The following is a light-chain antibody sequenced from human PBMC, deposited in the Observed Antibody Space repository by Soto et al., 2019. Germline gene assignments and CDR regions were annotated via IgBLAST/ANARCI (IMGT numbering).Light chain of an antibody. CDR2: GAS. CDR3: QHYKSWPPLT. J-gene: IGKJ4*01. CDR1: QSISDN. V-gene: IGKV3-15*01. Sequence: DIVMTQSPAILSVSLGERATLSCLASQSISDNLAWYQQRSGQAPRLLIYGASTRATGVPARFSGSGSGTEYTRTISSLQSDNFGINYCQHYKSWPPLTFGGGTQVE.